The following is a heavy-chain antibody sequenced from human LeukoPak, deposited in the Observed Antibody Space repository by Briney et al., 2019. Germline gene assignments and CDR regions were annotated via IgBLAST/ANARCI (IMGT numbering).Heavy chain of an antibody. J-gene: IGHJ4*02. CDR2: IYPGDSDT. V-gene: IGHV5-51*01. Sequence: GESLKISCKGSGYSFTSYWIGWVRQMPGKGLEWMGIIYPGDSDTRYSPSFQGQVNISADKSISTAYLQWSSLRASDTAMYYCATRYSSSWYEAFDYWGQGTLVTVSS. D-gene: IGHD6-13*01. CDR1: GYSFTSYW. CDR3: ATRYSSSWYEAFDY.